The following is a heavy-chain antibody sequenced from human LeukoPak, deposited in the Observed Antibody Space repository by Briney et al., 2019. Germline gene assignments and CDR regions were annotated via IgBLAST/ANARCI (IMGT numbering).Heavy chain of an antibody. CDR2: ISYDGSNK. D-gene: IGHD3-22*01. CDR3: AKDQEYYYDSSGLFDAFDI. CDR1: GFTFSSYG. V-gene: IGHV3-30*18. Sequence: PGGSLRLSCAASGFTFSSYGMHWVRQAPGKGLEWVAVISYDGSNKYYADSVKGRFTISRDNSKNTLYLQMNSLRAEDTAVYYCAKDQEYYYDSSGLFDAFDIWGQGTMVTVSS. J-gene: IGHJ3*02.